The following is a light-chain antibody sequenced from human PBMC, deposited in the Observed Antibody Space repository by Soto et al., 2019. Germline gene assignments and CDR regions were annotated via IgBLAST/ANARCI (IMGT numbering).Light chain of an antibody. CDR3: QSYDVKTVV. CDR1: SGSIASNY. CDR2: EDN. V-gene: IGLV6-57*04. Sequence: NFMLTQPPSVSESPGKTLTISCSRSSGSIASNYVQWYQQRPDSAPTTVIYEDNKRPSGVPDRFSGSIDRSSNSASLTISGLKTEDEADYYWQSYDVKTVVFGGGTKVTVL. J-gene: IGLJ2*01.